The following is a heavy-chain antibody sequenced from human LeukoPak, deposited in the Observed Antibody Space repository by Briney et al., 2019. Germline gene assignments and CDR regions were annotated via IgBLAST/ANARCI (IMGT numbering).Heavy chain of an antibody. CDR1: GGSISRGGYS. Sequence: SQTLSLTCAVSGGSISRGGYSWNWIRQPPGKGLEWIGSIYYSGSTYYNPSLKSRVTISVDTSKNQFSLKLSSVTAADTAVYYCARHGNGAYYYDSSGYYYFDYWGQGTLVTVSS. CDR3: ARHGNGAYYYDSSGYYYFDY. CDR2: IYYSGST. V-gene: IGHV4-30-2*03. J-gene: IGHJ4*02. D-gene: IGHD3-22*01.